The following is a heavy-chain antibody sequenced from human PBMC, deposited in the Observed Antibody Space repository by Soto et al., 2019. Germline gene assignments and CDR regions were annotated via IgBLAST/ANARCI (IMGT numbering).Heavy chain of an antibody. Sequence: ASVKVSCKASGYTFTSYGISWVRQAPGQGLEWMGWISAYNGNTNYAQKLQGRVTMTTDTSTSTAYMELRSLRSDDTAVYYCARTPKSTIFGVVMVYWGQGTLVTVSS. CDR1: GYTFTSYG. D-gene: IGHD3-3*01. CDR3: ARTPKSTIFGVVMVY. V-gene: IGHV1-18*01. J-gene: IGHJ4*02. CDR2: ISAYNGNT.